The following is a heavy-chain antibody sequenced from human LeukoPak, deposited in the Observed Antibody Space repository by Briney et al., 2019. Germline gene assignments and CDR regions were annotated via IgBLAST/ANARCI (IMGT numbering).Heavy chain of an antibody. D-gene: IGHD3-10*01. Sequence: GGSLRLSCAASGFAFSFYEMNWVRQAPGKGLEWVSYISSSGSTTYYADSVKGRFTISRDNAKNSLYLQMNSLRAEDTAVYYCARESSGSGTDYWGQGTLVTVSS. V-gene: IGHV3-48*03. CDR2: ISSSGSTT. CDR1: GFAFSFYE. CDR3: ARESSGSGTDY. J-gene: IGHJ4*02.